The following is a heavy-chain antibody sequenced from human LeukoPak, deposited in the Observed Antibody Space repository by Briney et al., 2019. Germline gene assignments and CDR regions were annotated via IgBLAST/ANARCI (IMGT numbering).Heavy chain of an antibody. CDR2: ISAYNGNT. D-gene: IGHD3-9*01. Sequence: ASVKVSCKASGYTFTSYGISWVRQAPGQGLEWMGWISAYNGNTNYAQKLQGRVTMTTDTSTSTAYMELRSLRSDDTAVYCCARGYVYDILTGYHDVIDYWGQGTLVTVSS. CDR1: GYTFTSYG. J-gene: IGHJ4*02. CDR3: ARGYVYDILTGYHDVIDY. V-gene: IGHV1-18*01.